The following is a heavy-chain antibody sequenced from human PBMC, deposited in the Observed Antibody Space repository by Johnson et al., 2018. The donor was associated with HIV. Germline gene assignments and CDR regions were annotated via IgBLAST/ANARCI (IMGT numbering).Heavy chain of an antibody. CDR2: IRYDGSSK. Sequence: VQLVESGGGLVQPGGSLRLSCAASRFTFNSYDMNWVRQAPGQGLEWVAFIRYDGSSKYYGDSVKGRFTISRDNSKNTLYLQMNSLRTEDTAVYYCANEYFDIWGQGTMVTVSS. V-gene: IGHV3-30*02. CDR3: ANEYFDI. CDR1: RFTFNSYD. J-gene: IGHJ3*02.